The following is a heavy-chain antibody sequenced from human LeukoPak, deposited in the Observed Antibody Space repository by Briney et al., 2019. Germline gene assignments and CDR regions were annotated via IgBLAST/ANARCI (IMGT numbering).Heavy chain of an antibody. D-gene: IGHD5-18*01. CDR2: IDPRDSYT. Sequence: GESLRISCKGSGYTFTNYSISWVRQMPGKGLEWMGRIDPRDSYTNYSPSFQGQVTISADKSIRTAYLQWSSLKASDTAMYYCARRGYGPGGYVLDIWGQGTMVTVSS. CDR1: GYTFTNYS. CDR3: ARRGYGPGGYVLDI. V-gene: IGHV5-10-1*04. J-gene: IGHJ3*02.